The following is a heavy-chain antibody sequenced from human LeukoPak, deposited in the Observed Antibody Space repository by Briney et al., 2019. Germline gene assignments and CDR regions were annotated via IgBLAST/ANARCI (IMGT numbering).Heavy chain of an antibody. D-gene: IGHD4-17*01. V-gene: IGHV3-23*01. CDR1: GFTFSSYG. Sequence: PGGSLRLSCAASGFTFSSYGMSWVRQAPGKGPEWVSGISGRGGRTYYADSVKGRFTISRDNSKSTLYLQMSTLRAEDTAVYYCAKEVDGNYGDAVPAFDIWGQGTVVTVSS. CDR2: ISGRGGRT. CDR3: AKEVDGNYGDAVPAFDI. J-gene: IGHJ3*02.